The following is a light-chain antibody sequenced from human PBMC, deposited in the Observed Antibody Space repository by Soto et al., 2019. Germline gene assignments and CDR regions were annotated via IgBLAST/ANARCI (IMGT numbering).Light chain of an antibody. CDR2: EGT. Sequence: QSALTQPASVSGSPGQSITISCTGTSSDVGGYNLVSWYQQHPGKAPKLMIYEGTKRPSGISNRFSGSRSGNTASLTISGLQAEDEADYYCCSYARSNTLVFGGGTKVTVL. J-gene: IGLJ3*02. CDR3: CSYARSNTLV. CDR1: SSDVGGYNL. V-gene: IGLV2-23*01.